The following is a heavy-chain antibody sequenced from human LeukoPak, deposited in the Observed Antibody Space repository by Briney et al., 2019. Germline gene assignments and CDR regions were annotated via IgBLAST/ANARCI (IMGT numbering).Heavy chain of an antibody. V-gene: IGHV3-33*01. Sequence: GGSLRLSCAASGFTFSSYGMHWVRQAPGKGLEWVAVIWFDGSNKYYADSVKGRFTISRDNSKNTLYLQMKSLRAEDTAVYYCARDRLGLYYFDYWGQGTLVTVSS. CDR1: GFTFSSYG. CDR2: IWFDGSNK. J-gene: IGHJ4*02. D-gene: IGHD1-7*01. CDR3: ARDRLGLYYFDY.